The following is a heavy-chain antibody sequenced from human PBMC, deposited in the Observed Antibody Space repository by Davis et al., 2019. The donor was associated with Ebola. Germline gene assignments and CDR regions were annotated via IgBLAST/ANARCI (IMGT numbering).Heavy chain of an antibody. CDR1: GFTFGDYA. CDR3: TRIRVWSGYLDYFDY. CDR2: IRSKAYGGTT. V-gene: IGHV3-49*04. J-gene: IGHJ4*02. Sequence: GESLKISCTASGFTFGDYAMSWVRQAPGKGLEWVGFIRSKAYGGTTEYAASVKGRFTISRDDSKSIAYLQMNSLKTEDTAVYYCTRIRVWSGYLDYFDYWGQGTLVTVSS. D-gene: IGHD3-3*01.